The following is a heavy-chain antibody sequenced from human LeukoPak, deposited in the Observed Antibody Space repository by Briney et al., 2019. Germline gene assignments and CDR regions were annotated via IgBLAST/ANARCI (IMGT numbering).Heavy chain of an antibody. V-gene: IGHV1-8*01. D-gene: IGHD3-10*01. J-gene: IGHJ4*02. CDR3: ARGPLGFGELPN. Sequence: ASVKVSCKASGYTFTSYDINWVRQATGQGLEWMGWMNPNSGNTGYAQKFQGRVTMTRNTSISTAYMELSSLRSEDTAVYYCARGPLGFGELPNWGQGTLVTVSS. CDR2: MNPNSGNT. CDR1: GYTFTSYD.